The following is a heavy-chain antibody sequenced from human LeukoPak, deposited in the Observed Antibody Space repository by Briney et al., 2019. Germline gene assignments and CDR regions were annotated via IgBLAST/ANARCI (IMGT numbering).Heavy chain of an antibody. J-gene: IGHJ4*02. CDR1: GFTFSSYA. CDR2: ISGSGGST. V-gene: IGHV3-23*01. Sequence: GGSLRLSCAASGFTFSSYAMRWVRQAPGKGLEWVSGISGSGGSTYYADSVKGRFTISRDNSKNTLYLQMNSLRAEDTAVYYCAKRYYYDSSGYYEDWGQGTLVTVSS. D-gene: IGHD3-22*01. CDR3: AKRYYYDSSGYYED.